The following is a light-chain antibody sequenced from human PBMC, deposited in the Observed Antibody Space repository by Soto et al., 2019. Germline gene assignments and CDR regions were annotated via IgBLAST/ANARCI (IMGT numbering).Light chain of an antibody. CDR2: GAS. CDR3: QQYGSSWT. J-gene: IGKJ1*01. Sequence: EIMLKHSPGTLSLCTCEGATLSCRASQSVSSRYLAWYQQKPGQAPRLLIYGASSRATGIPDRFSGSGSGTDFTLTISRLEPEDFAVYYCQQYGSSWTFGQGTKVDIK. V-gene: IGKV3-20*01. CDR1: QSVSSRY.